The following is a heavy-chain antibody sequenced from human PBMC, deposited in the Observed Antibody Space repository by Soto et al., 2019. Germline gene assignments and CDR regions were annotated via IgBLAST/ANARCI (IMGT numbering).Heavy chain of an antibody. CDR1: GNTFTSYD. D-gene: IGHD3-10*01. Sequence: GASVKVSCKASGNTFTSYDINWVRQATGQGLEWMGWMNPNSGNTGYAQKFQGRVTMTRNTSISTAYMELSSLRSEDTAVYYCARGFKDYYGSGSYYIFDYWGQGTLVTVSS. J-gene: IGHJ4*02. V-gene: IGHV1-8*01. CDR2: MNPNSGNT. CDR3: ARGFKDYYGSGSYYIFDY.